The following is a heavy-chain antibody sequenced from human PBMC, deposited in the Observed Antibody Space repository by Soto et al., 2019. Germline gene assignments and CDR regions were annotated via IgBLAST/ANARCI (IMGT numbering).Heavy chain of an antibody. CDR3: ATLSFAEFGIDY. D-gene: IGHD3-10*01. CDR2: ITSSSSYI. J-gene: IGHJ4*02. Sequence: VQVVESGGGLVKPGGSLRLSCAASGFTFSSFSMNWVRQAPGKGLEWVSSITSSSSYIYYADSVKGRFTISRDNARNSLYLQMNSLRAEDTAVYYCATLSFAEFGIDYWGQGTLVTVSS. CDR1: GFTFSSFS. V-gene: IGHV3-21*01.